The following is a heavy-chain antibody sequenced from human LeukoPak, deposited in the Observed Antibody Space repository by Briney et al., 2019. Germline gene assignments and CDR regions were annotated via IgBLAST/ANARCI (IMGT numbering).Heavy chain of an antibody. CDR3: ARRRRAAAFFDP. J-gene: IGHJ5*02. V-gene: IGHV1-8*01. CDR1: GYTFTSYD. CDR2: MNPNSGNT. D-gene: IGHD6-13*01. Sequence: GASVKVSCKASGYTFTSYDINWVRQATGQGLEWMGWMNPNSGNTGYAQKFQGRVTMTRNTSISTAYMELSSLRSEDTAVYYCARRRRAAAFFDPWGQGTLVTVSS.